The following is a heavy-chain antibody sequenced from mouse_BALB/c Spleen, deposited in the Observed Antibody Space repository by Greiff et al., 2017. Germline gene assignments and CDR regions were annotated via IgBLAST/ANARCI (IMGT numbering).Heavy chain of an antibody. CDR2: IWTGGGT. V-gene: IGHV2-9-2*01. D-gene: IGHD1-1*01. J-gene: IGHJ4*01. Sequence: VQRVESGPGLVAPSQSLSITCTVSGFSLTSYDISWIRQPPGKGLEWLGVIWTGGGTNYNSAFMSRLSISKDNSKSQVFLKMNSLQTDDTAIYYCVRDQGYYGSSSYAMDYWGQGTSVTVSS. CDR1: GFSLTSYD. CDR3: VRDQGYYGSSSYAMDY.